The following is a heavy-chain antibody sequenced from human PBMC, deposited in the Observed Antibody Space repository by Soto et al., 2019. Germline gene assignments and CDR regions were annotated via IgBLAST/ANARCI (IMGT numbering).Heavy chain of an antibody. Sequence: SETLSLTCTVSGGSISSGDYYWSWIRQPPGKGLEWIGYIYYSGSTYYNPSLKSRVTISVDTSKNQFSLKLSSVTAADTAVYYCARGFIRGYSYGCPDYWGQGTLVTVSS. D-gene: IGHD5-18*01. CDR2: IYYSGST. V-gene: IGHV4-30-4*01. CDR1: GGSISSGDYY. CDR3: ARGFIRGYSYGCPDY. J-gene: IGHJ4*02.